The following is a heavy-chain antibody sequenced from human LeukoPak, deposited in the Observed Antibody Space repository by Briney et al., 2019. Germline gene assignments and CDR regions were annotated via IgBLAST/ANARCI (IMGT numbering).Heavy chain of an antibody. CDR3: AITSNWGDT. D-gene: IGHD7-27*01. CDR1: GFTFSTYG. CDR2: ISYDGRNK. Sequence: GGSLRLSCAASGFTFSTYGMHWVRQVPGKGLEWVAVISYDGRNKYYADSVEGRFTISRDNSKNTLYLEMNSLRPEDTAVYYCAITSNWGDTWGQGTLVTVSS. J-gene: IGHJ5*02. V-gene: IGHV3-30*03.